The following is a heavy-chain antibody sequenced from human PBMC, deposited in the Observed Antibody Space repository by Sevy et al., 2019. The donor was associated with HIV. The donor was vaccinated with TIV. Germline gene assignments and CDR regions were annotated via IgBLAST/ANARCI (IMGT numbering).Heavy chain of an antibody. CDR2: INHSGST. J-gene: IGHJ6*02. CDR3: ARTVVVPAATALRYYYGMDV. D-gene: IGHD2-2*01. Sequence: SETLSLTCAVYGGSFSGYYWSWIRQPPGKGLEWIGEINHSGSTNYNPPLKSGVTISVDTSKNQFSRKLSSVTAADTAVYYCARTVVVPAATALRYYYGMDVWGQGTTVTVSS. V-gene: IGHV4-34*01. CDR1: GGSFSGYY.